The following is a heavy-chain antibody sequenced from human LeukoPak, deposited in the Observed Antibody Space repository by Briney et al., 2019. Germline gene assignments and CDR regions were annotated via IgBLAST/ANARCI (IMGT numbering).Heavy chain of an antibody. J-gene: IGHJ4*02. D-gene: IGHD3-22*01. CDR1: GGSISSGDYY. CDR2: IYYSGST. Sequence: EASETLSLTCTVSGGSISSGDYYWSWIRQHPGKGLEWIGYIYYSGSTYYNPSLKSRVTISVDTSKNQFSLKLSSVTAADTAVYYCARVRYYDSSQRLYYFDYWGQGTLVTVSS. V-gene: IGHV4-31*03. CDR3: ARVRYYDSSQRLYYFDY.